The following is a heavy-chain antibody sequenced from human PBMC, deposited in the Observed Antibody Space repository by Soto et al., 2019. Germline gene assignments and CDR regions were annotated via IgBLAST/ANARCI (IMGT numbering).Heavy chain of an antibody. CDR3: ARAQYCSGGSCYSYSFPRFDP. CDR1: GGSISGSRYF. CDR2: IYYSGST. D-gene: IGHD2-15*01. V-gene: IGHV4-39*01. J-gene: IGHJ5*02. Sequence: SETLSITCTVYGGSISGSRYFWGWIRQPPGQGLEWIGSIYYSGSTYYNPSLKRRVTISVDTSKNQFSLKLSSVTAADTAVYYCARAQYCSGGSCYSYSFPRFDPWGQGTLVTVS.